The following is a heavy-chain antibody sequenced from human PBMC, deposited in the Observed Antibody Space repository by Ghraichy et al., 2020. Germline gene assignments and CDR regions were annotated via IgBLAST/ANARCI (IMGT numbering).Heavy chain of an antibody. Sequence: GSLRLSCAASGFTFRTYAMSWVRQAPGKGLEWVSAITDNGGTTYDAESVKGRFTISRVNSKNTLFLQMNSLRGEDTAVYYCAKFARDWPNEYLQHWGQGALVTVSS. D-gene: IGHD3/OR15-3a*01. CDR2: ITDNGGTT. CDR1: GFTFRTYA. J-gene: IGHJ1*01. CDR3: AKFARDWPNEYLQH. V-gene: IGHV3-23*01.